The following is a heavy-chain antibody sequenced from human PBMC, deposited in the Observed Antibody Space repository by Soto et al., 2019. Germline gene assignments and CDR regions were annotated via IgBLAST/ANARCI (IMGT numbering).Heavy chain of an antibody. CDR1: GFTFSSYA. V-gene: IGHV3-23*01. J-gene: IGHJ4*02. CDR3: AKWTYYDFWSGYFLAWPYYFDY. D-gene: IGHD3-3*01. Sequence: GGSLRLSCAASGFTFSSYAMSWVRQAPGKGLEWVSAISGSGGSTYYADSVKGRFTISRDNSKNTLYLQMNSLRAEDTAVYYCAKWTYYDFWSGYFLAWPYYFDYWGQGTLVTVSS. CDR2: ISGSGGST.